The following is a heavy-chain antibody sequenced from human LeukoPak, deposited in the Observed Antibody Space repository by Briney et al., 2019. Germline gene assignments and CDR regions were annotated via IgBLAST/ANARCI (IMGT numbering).Heavy chain of an antibody. CDR1: GFTFSSYT. CDR2: ISYSSNYI. Sequence: SGGSLRLSCAASGFTFSSYTMNWVRQAPGRGLEWVSCISYSSNYIYYADSVKGRFTISRDTSKNTLYLQMNSLRAEDTAIYYCARAGGYITSWYFDHWGQGTLVTVSS. CDR3: ARAGGYITSWYFDH. J-gene: IGHJ4*02. V-gene: IGHV3-21*04. D-gene: IGHD6-13*01.